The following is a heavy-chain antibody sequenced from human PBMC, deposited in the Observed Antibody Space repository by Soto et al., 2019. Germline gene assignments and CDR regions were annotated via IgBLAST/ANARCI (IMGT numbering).Heavy chain of an antibody. V-gene: IGHV3-23*01. Sequence: EVQLLESGGGLVQPGGSLRLSCAASRYTFSCYAMSWVRQAPGKGLEWVSAISGSGGSTYYADSVKGRFTISRDNSKNTLFLQMNSLRAEDTAVYYCAKETTMVTASDYWGQGTLVTVSS. CDR1: RYTFSCYA. J-gene: IGHJ4*02. CDR2: ISGSGGST. D-gene: IGHD5-18*01. CDR3: AKETTMVTASDY.